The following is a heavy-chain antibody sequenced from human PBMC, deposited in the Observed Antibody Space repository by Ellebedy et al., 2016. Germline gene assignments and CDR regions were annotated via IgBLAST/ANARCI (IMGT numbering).Heavy chain of an antibody. Sequence: ASVKVSXKASGYTFTDYYIHWVRLAPGQGLEWMGWINPNSGGTNYAQKFQGRVTITKDTSITTAYMELSSLRSDDAAVYYCARRASCGGDCRRGEVDNWGQGTLVTVSS. CDR1: GYTFTDYY. V-gene: IGHV1-2*02. J-gene: IGHJ4*02. D-gene: IGHD2-21*02. CDR2: INPNSGGT. CDR3: ARRASCGGDCRRGEVDN.